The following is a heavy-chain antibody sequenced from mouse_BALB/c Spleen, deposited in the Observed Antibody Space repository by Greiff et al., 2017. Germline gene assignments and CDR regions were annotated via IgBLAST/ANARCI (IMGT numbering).Heavy chain of an antibody. CDR2: IRLKSNNYAT. D-gene: IGHD2-4*01. CDR3: TRRGTMISSWFAY. Sequence: EVKVEESGGGLVQPGGSMKLSCVASGFTFSNYWMNWVRQSPEKGLEWVAEIRLKSNNYATHYAESVKGRFTISRDDSKSSVYLQMNNLRAEDTGIYYCTRRGTMISSWFAYWGQGTLVTVSA. CDR1: GFTFSNYW. V-gene: IGHV6-6*02. J-gene: IGHJ3*01.